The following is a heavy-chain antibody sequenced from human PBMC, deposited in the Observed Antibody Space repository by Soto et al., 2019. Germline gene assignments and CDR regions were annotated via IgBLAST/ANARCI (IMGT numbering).Heavy chain of an antibody. D-gene: IGHD4-17*01. CDR3: ARSEATVLDN. V-gene: IGHV4-4*02. J-gene: IGHJ4*02. CDR2: AHHSGRT. Sequence: QVQLQESGPGLVKPSGTLSLTCTVSGGSMSSSNWWNWVRQPPGKGLEWIGEAHHSGRTNYNPSLXRXVXIXXDKSKNPFSLKLSSVTAADTAVYYCARSEATVLDNWGQGTLVTVSS. CDR1: GGSMSSSNW.